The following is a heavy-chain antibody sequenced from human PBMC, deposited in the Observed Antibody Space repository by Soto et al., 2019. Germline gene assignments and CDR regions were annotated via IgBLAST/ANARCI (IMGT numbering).Heavy chain of an antibody. Sequence: GGSLRLSCVASGFTFSVSPMHWVRHAPGKGLEYVSGISSDGNSTFHADSVRCRFTTSRDNVKSTLYLQMGSLTVDDMAVYYCARGRIPYGLDDWGQGTAVTIAS. CDR1: GFTFSVSP. V-gene: IGHV3-64*02. J-gene: IGHJ6*02. CDR3: ARGRIPYGLDD. CDR2: ISSDGNST. D-gene: IGHD2-21*01.